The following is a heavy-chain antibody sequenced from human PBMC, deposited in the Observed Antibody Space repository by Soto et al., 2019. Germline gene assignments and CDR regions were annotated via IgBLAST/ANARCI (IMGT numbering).Heavy chain of an antibody. D-gene: IGHD6-13*01. CDR1: GFTFTTYI. V-gene: IGHV3-23*01. CDR3: AKGSSSWYHFDS. J-gene: IGHJ4*02. Sequence: LRLSCAASGFTFTTYIMAWVRQAPGKGLQWVSTITAGGETTYYADSVKGRFTISRDNSQNKVFLQMNSLRSEDTALYYCAKGSSSWYHFDSWGQGIPVTVSS. CDR2: ITAGGETT.